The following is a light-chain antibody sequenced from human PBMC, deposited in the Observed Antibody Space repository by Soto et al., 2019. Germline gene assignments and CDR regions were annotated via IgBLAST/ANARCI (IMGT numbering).Light chain of an antibody. CDR2: EVS. CDR3: GSDTRSSTWV. CDR1: SSDIGGYNH. Sequence: QSALTQPASVSASPGQSIAISCTGNSSDIGGYNHVSWYQQHSGKAPKLMIYEVSKRPSGVSNRFSGSKSGNTASLTISGLQADDEADYYCGSDTRSSTWVFGGGTKLTVL. J-gene: IGLJ3*02. V-gene: IGLV2-14*01.